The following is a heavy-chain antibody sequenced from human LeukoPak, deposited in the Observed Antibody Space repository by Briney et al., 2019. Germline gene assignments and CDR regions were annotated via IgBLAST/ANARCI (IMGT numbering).Heavy chain of an antibody. Sequence: SETLSLTCTVSGGSISSSSYYWGWIRQPPGKGLEWIGSIYYSGSTYYNPSLKSRVTISVDTSKNQFSLKLSSVTAADTAVYYCARAVEMATISSYYYYYYMDVWGKGTTVTVSS. V-gene: IGHV4-39*01. D-gene: IGHD5-24*01. CDR1: GGSISSSSYY. CDR3: ARAVEMATISSYYYYYYMDV. CDR2: IYYSGST. J-gene: IGHJ6*03.